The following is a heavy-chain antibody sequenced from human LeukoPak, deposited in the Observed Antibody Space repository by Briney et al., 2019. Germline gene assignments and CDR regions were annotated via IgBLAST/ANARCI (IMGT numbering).Heavy chain of an antibody. D-gene: IGHD4-17*01. V-gene: IGHV4-34*01. Sequence: PSETLSLTCVVYGGSFSGYYWSWIRQPPGKGLEWIGEINPNGSTNYNPSLKSRVTISVDTSKNQFSLRLTSLTAADTALYYCARVNVIREGRFDYWGQGTLVTVSS. CDR1: GGSFSGYY. CDR2: INPNGST. J-gene: IGHJ4*02. CDR3: ARVNVIREGRFDY.